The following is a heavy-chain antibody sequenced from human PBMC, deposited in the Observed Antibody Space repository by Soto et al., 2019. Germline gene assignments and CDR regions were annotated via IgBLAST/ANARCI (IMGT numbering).Heavy chain of an antibody. Sequence: EVQLVESGGGLVQPGGSLRLSCGASGFTLRSYWMHWVRQAPGKGLVWVSNINSDGSSTNYADSVKGRFTISTDNAKNTLYLKMNSLRADDTAVYYCATLFSSGSSLDYWGQGTLVTVSS. CDR3: ATLFSSGSSLDY. CDR2: INSDGSST. CDR1: GFTLRSYW. V-gene: IGHV3-74*01. J-gene: IGHJ4*02. D-gene: IGHD3-10*01.